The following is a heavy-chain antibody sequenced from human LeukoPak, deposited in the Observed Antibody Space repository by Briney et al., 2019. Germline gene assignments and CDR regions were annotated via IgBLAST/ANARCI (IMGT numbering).Heavy chain of an antibody. CDR3: ARDRHIAAAVYYYYMDG. CDR2: INAYNGNT. J-gene: IGHJ6*03. V-gene: IGHV1-18*01. CDR1: GYTFTSYI. Sequence: GASVKVSCKASGYTFTSYIISWVRQAPGQGLEWMGWINAYNGNTDYAQRVQGRVTMTTDTSTSTAYMEVRSLRSDDTAVYYCARDRHIAAAVYYYYMDGWGKGTPVTVSS. D-gene: IGHD6-13*01.